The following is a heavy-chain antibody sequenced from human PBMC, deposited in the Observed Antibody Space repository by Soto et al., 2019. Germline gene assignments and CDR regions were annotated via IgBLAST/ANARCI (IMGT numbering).Heavy chain of an antibody. CDR3: ARRCLLGRYDPHFDY. Sequence: GESLKISCKGSGYSFTRYWIGWVRQMPGKGLEWMGIIYPGDSDTRYSPSFQGQVTISADKSISTAYLQWSSLKASDTAMYYCARRCLLGRYDPHFDYWGQGTLVTVSS. V-gene: IGHV5-51*01. CDR2: IYPGDSDT. J-gene: IGHJ4*02. CDR1: GYSFTRYW. D-gene: IGHD3-3*01.